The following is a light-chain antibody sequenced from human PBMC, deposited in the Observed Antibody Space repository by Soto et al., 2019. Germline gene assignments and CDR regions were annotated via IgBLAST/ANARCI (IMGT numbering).Light chain of an antibody. CDR3: QQYGDSPVT. V-gene: IGKV3-20*01. CDR2: STS. CDR1: QRFGSSN. Sequence: EIVLTQSPGTLSLSPGERGTLSCRASQRFGSSNLAWYQQKPGQAPRLLIYSTSSRATGIPDRFSGSGSGADFTLTISRLKPEDFAVYYCQQYGDSPVTFGQGTKVDIK. J-gene: IGKJ1*01.